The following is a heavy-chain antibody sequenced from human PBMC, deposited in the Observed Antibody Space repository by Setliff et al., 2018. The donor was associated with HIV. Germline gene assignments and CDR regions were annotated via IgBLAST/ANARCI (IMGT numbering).Heavy chain of an antibody. Sequence: SETLSLTCTVSGDSISSSYWTWTRQPPGKGLEWIGYIYYSGSTNYNPSLKSRVTISVDTSRNHFSLKLISVTAADTAVYYCAREITYDYVWGSFRQGAFDIWGQGTLVTVSS. CDR2: IYYSGST. CDR1: GDSISSSY. D-gene: IGHD3-16*01. V-gene: IGHV4-59*01. CDR3: AREITYDYVWGSFRQGAFDI. J-gene: IGHJ3*02.